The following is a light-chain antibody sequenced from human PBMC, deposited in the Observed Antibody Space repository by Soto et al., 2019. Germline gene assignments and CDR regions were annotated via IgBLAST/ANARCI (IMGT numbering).Light chain of an antibody. CDR3: LLFMSSAISV. CDR1: SGSVSTYNY. Sequence: QAVVTQEPSFSVSPGGTVTLTCGLSSGSVSTYNYPSWYQQTPGQAPRTLIYNTNTRSSGVPDRFSGSILGNKAALTISGAQADDESDYYCLLFMSSAISVFGGGTKLTVL. V-gene: IGLV8-61*01. CDR2: NTN. J-gene: IGLJ3*02.